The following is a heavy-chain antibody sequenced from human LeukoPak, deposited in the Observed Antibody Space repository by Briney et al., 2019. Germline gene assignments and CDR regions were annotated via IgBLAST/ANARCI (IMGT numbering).Heavy chain of an antibody. D-gene: IGHD6-6*01. CDR2: ISAYNGNT. CDR3: ARDLIAVRPRWFDP. Sequence: ASVKVSCKASGYTFTTYGISWVRQAPGQRLEWMGWISAYNGNTNYAQQFQDRVTMSTDTSMSTAYMELRSLRSDDTAVYYCARDLIAVRPRWFDPWGQGSLVTVSS. V-gene: IGHV1-18*01. CDR1: GYTFTTYG. J-gene: IGHJ5*02.